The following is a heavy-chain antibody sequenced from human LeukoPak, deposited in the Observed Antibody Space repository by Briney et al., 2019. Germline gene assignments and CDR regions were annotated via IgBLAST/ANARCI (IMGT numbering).Heavy chain of an antibody. J-gene: IGHJ4*02. V-gene: IGHV1-2*02. CDR2: INPNSGGT. Sequence: ASVKVSCKASGYTFTGYYIHWVRQAPGQGLEWMGWINPNSGGTNYAQRFQGRVTMTRDTSISTVYMELSRLRSDDTAVYYCARLGHGDYGFDYWGQGTLVIVSS. CDR3: ARLGHGDYGFDY. D-gene: IGHD4-17*01. CDR1: GYTFTGYY.